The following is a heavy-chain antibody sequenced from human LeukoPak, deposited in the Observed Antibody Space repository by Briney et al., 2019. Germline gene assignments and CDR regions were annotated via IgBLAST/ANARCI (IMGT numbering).Heavy chain of an antibody. D-gene: IGHD3-22*01. CDR3: AGNTYYYDSSGLN. J-gene: IGHJ4*02. Sequence: PGGSLRLSCAASGFTFSSYAMHWVRQAPGKGLEWVAVIPYDGSNKYYADSVKGRFTISRDNSKNTLYLQMNSLRAEDAAVYYCAGNTYYYDSSGLNWGQGTLVTVSS. CDR2: IPYDGSNK. V-gene: IGHV3-30-3*01. CDR1: GFTFSSYA.